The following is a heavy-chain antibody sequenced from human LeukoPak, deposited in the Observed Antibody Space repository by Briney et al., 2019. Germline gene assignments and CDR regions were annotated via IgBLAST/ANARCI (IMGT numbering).Heavy chain of an antibody. CDR1: GGPIRTYS. V-gene: IGHV4-59*08. CDR3: ATLTTVLTPSYFDT. J-gene: IGHJ4*02. D-gene: IGHD4-23*01. CDR2: FYYTGST. Sequence: SETLSLTCTVAGGPIRTYSCNWIRQPPGKGLEWIGYFYYTGSTNYNPSLKSRVTISVDTSKNQFSLKLTSVTAADTAVYYCATLTTVLTPSYFDTWGLGTLVTVSS.